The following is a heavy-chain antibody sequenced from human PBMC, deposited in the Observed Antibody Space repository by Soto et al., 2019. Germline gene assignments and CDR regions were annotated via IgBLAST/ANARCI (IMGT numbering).Heavy chain of an antibody. CDR3: ARDYYDSSGYPGADY. V-gene: IGHV1-2*02. D-gene: IGHD3-22*01. J-gene: IGHJ4*02. CDR1: GYTFTGYY. CDR2: INPNSGGT. Sequence: ASVKVSCKASGYTFTGYYMHWVRQAPGQGLEWMGWINPNSGGTNYAQKFQGRVTMTRDTSISTAYMELSRPRSDDTAVYYCARDYYDSSGYPGADYWGQGTLVTVSS.